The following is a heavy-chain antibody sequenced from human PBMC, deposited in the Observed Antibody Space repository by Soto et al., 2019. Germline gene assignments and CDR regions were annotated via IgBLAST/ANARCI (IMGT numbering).Heavy chain of an antibody. CDR2: ISGSGGST. Sequence: GGSLRLSCAASGFTFSSYAMSWVRQAPGKGLEWVSAISGSGGSTYYADSVKGRFTISRDNSKNTLYLQMNSLRVEDTAVYYCAKDRRYSYGSLPYYFDYWGQGTLVTVSS. CDR1: GFTFSSYA. J-gene: IGHJ4*02. V-gene: IGHV3-23*01. D-gene: IGHD5-18*01. CDR3: AKDRRYSYGSLPYYFDY.